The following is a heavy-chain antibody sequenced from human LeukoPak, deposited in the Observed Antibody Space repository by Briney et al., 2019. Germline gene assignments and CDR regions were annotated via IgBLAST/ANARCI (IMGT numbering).Heavy chain of an antibody. J-gene: IGHJ4*02. CDR3: ARRQYRSSWYYFDY. CDR2: ISYDGNNK. CDR1: GFTFSNYA. D-gene: IGHD6-13*01. Sequence: GGSLRLSCAASGFTFSNYAMHWVRQAPGKGLEWVAVISYDGNNKYYADSVKDRFIISRDNSKNTLYLQMNSLRAEDTAVYYCARRQYRSSWYYFDYWGQGTLVTVSS. V-gene: IGHV3-30*03.